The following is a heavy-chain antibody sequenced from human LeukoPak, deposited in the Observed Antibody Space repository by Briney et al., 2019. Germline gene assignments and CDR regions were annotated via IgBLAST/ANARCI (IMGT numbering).Heavy chain of an antibody. D-gene: IGHD5/OR15-5a*01. V-gene: IGHV4-39*01. J-gene: IGHJ4*02. CDR1: GGSISSSSYY. CDR3: VRHDGRGGSTMGALDS. Sequence: SETLSLTCTVSGGSISSSSYYWGWIRQPPGKGLEWIGSIYYSGSTYYNPSLKSRVTISVDTSKNQFSLKLSSVTAADTAVYYCVRHDGRGGSTMGALDSWGQGSLVTVSS. CDR2: IYYSGST.